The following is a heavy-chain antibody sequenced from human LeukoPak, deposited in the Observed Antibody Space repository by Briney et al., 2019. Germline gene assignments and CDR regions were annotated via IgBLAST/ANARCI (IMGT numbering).Heavy chain of an antibody. V-gene: IGHV3-23*01. CDR1: GFTFSSYA. CDR3: AKAGPGQYFDY. CDR2: ISGSGGST. Sequence: GGSLRLSCAPSGFTFSSYAMSWVRQAPGKGLGWVSAISGSGGSTYYAHSVKGRFTISRDNSKNTLYLQMNSLRAECTAVYYSAKAGPGQYFDYSGEGTLVTVSS. J-gene: IGHJ4*02.